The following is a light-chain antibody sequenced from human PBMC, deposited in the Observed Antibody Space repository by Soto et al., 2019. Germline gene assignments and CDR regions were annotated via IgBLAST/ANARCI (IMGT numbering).Light chain of an antibody. Sequence: IVLTQCPATLSLSPGESATPSCRASQSIXSDLAWSKQKPCQAPSPLMXNASTRATGIPARFSGSGSGTEFTLTISSLQSEDFAVYYCEQYNYWPPWTFGQGTRWRS. CDR3: EQYNYWPPWT. CDR1: QSIXSD. CDR2: NAS. V-gene: IGKV3-15*01. J-gene: IGKJ1*01.